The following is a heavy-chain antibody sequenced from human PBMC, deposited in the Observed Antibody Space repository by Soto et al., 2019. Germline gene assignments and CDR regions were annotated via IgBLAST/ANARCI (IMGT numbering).Heavy chain of an antibody. CDR3: AKDGYFDTYYLDH. V-gene: IGHV3-30*04. J-gene: IGHJ4*02. D-gene: IGHD3-22*01. Sequence: QVQLVESGGGVVQPGRSLRLSCAASRFTFSRYAMHWVRQAPGKGLEWVAVISYDGRQKHYVDSVKGRFTISRDESDNTLYLQMSSLRPEDTAVYYCAKDGYFDTYYLDHWGQGTLVTVSS. CDR1: RFTFSRYA. CDR2: ISYDGRQK.